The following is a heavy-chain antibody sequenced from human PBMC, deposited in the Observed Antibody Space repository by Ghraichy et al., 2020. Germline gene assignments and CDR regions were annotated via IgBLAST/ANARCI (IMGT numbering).Heavy chain of an antibody. CDR3: ARGGSYDSSGYYF. D-gene: IGHD3-22*01. CDR2: IYYSGNT. J-gene: IGHJ4*02. V-gene: IGHV4-39*01. Sequence: SETLSLTCTVSDGSISRSYYYWGWIRQPPGKGLEWIGSIYYSGNTYYNPSLKSRVTISVDTSKNQFSLKLSFVTAADTAVYYCARGGSYDSSGYYFWGQGTLVTVSS. CDR1: DGSISRSYYY.